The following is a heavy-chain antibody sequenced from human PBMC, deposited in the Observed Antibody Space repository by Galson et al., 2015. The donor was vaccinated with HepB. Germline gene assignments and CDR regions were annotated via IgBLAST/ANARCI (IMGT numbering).Heavy chain of an antibody. CDR2: IYYSGST. CDR3: ARDRTGDRGMDV. J-gene: IGHJ6*02. D-gene: IGHD7-27*01. V-gene: IGHV4-59*01. CDR1: GGSISSYY. Sequence: QVQLQESGPGLVKPSETLSLTCTVSGGSISSYYWSWIRQPPGKGLEWIGYIYYSGSTNYNPSLKSRVTISVDTSKNQFSLKLSSVTAADTAVYYCARDRTGDRGMDVWGQGTTVTVSS.